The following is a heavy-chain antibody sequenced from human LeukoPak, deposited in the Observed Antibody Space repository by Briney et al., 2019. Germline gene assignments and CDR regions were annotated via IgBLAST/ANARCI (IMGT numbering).Heavy chain of an antibody. CDR2: ISGSGGST. Sequence: GGSLRLSCAPSVFTFSISAMSGVPPAPEGGGECVSHISGSGGSTYYGDSVKGRFTINRDNTKNTLYLQMNSLRAEDTAVYYCAGWYNWNDGLDYYYMDVWGKGTTVTVSS. CDR3: AGWYNWNDGLDYYYMDV. D-gene: IGHD1-20*01. J-gene: IGHJ6*03. CDR1: VFTFSISA. V-gene: IGHV3-23*01.